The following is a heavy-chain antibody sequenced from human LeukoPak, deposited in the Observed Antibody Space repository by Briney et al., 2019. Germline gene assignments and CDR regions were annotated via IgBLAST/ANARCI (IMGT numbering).Heavy chain of an antibody. D-gene: IGHD3-10*01. V-gene: IGHV1-69*04. J-gene: IGHJ4*02. CDR3: ARDLTMVRGVIPEPDY. Sequence: SVKVSCKASGGTFSSYAISWVRRAPGQGLEWMGRTIPILGIANYAQKFQGRVTITADKSTSTAYMELSSLRSEDTAVYYCARDLTMVRGVIPEPDYWGQGTLVTVSS. CDR2: TIPILGIA. CDR1: GGTFSSYA.